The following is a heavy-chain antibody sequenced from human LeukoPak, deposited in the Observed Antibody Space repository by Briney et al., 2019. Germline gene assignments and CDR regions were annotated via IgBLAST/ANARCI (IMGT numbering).Heavy chain of an antibody. V-gene: IGHV1-2*02. CDR3: ARLRVVENDYGDYENWFDP. D-gene: IGHD4-17*01. Sequence: GASVKVSCKASGYTFTGYYMHWVRQAPGQGLEWMGWINPNSGGTNYAQKLQGRVTMTTDTSTSTAYMELRSLRSDDTAVYYCARLRVVENDYGDYENWFDPWGQGTLVTVSS. CDR2: INPNSGGT. CDR1: GYTFTGYY. J-gene: IGHJ5*02.